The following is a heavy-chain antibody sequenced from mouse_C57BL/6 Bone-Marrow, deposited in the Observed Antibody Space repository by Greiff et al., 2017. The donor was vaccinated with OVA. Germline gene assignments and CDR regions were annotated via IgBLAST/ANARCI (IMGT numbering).Heavy chain of an antibody. J-gene: IGHJ2*01. CDR3: ARGAY. CDR1: GYAFSNYW. CDR2: IYPGDGEI. V-gene: IGHV1-80*01. Sequence: QVQLKQSGAELVKPGASVKISCKASGYAFSNYWMNWVKQRPGKGLEWLGQIYPGDGEINYNGKFKGKAKLTAYKSSSTAYMQFSSLTSEDSAVYFCARGAYWVQGTTLTVSS.